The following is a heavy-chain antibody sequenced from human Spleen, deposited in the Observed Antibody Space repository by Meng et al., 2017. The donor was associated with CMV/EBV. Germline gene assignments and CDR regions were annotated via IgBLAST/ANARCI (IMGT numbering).Heavy chain of an antibody. CDR3: ARDRGADNWFDP. J-gene: IGHJ5*02. CDR1: GFTFSIYG. CDR2: IRYDGSNK. Sequence: GGSLRLSCAASGFTFSIYGMHWVRQAPGKGLEWVAFIRYDGSNKYYADSVKGRFTISRDNAKNTLYLQMHSLRAEDTAVYYCARDRGADNWFDPWGQGTLVTVSS. D-gene: IGHD3-10*01. V-gene: IGHV3-30*02.